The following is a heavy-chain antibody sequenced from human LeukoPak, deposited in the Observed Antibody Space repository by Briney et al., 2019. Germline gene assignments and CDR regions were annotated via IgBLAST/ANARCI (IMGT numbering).Heavy chain of an antibody. V-gene: IGHV3-23*01. CDR1: GFTFSSYA. J-gene: IGHJ5*02. D-gene: IGHD5-24*01. CDR2: ISGSGGST. Sequence: GGSLRLSCAASGFTFSSYAMSWVRQAPGKGLEWVSAISGSGGSTYYADSVEGRFTISRDNSKNTLYLQMNSLRAEDTAVYYCAKDPMATGWFDPWGQGTLVTVSS. CDR3: AKDPMATGWFDP.